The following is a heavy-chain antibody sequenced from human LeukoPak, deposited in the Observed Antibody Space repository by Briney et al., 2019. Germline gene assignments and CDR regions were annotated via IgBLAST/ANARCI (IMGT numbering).Heavy chain of an antibody. CDR2: INPNSGAT. V-gene: IGHV1-2*04. CDR1: GYTFTVHH. CDR3: ARGGGYDILTGPLDY. J-gene: IGHJ4*02. Sequence: GASVKVSCKASGYTFTVHHIHWARQAPGQGLEWMGWINPNSGATNYAQRFQGWVTMTRDTSISTAYMELSRLRSDDTAVYYCARGGGYDILTGPLDYWGQGTLVTVSS. D-gene: IGHD3-9*01.